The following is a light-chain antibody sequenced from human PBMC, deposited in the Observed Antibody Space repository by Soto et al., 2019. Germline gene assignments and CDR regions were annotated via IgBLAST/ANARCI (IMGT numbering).Light chain of an antibody. Sequence: DIQVTQSPPTLSASVGDRVTITCRASQTISTWMAWYQQKPGKAPKLLVYDASTLQSGVASRFSGSGSGTEFTLTISSLQPDDFATYYCQHYNSYSEAFGQGTRWISN. CDR1: QTISTW. CDR2: DAS. J-gene: IGKJ1*01. V-gene: IGKV1-5*01. CDR3: QHYNSYSEA.